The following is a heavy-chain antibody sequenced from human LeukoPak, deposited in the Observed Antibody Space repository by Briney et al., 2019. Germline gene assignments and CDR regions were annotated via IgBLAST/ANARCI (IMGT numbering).Heavy chain of an antibody. D-gene: IGHD1-26*01. J-gene: IGHJ4*02. CDR3: ASGSIVGVLWG. Sequence: SETLSLTCAVYGGSFSGYYWSWIRQPPGKGLEWIGEINLGGGTNYNPSLKSRVTISGDTSKNQFSLKLSSVTAADTAVYYCASGSIVGVLWGWGQGTLVTVSS. CDR1: GGSFSGYY. CDR2: INLGGGT. V-gene: IGHV4-34*01.